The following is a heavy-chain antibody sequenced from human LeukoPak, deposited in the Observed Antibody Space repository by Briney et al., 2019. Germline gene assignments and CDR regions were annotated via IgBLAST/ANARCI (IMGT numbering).Heavy chain of an antibody. Sequence: PGGSLRLSCVASGLTFEVYALSWVRQAPGKGLEWVSGINWNGGSTGYADSVKGRFTISRDNAKNSLYLQMNSLRAEDTALYYCASHASYYYDSSGYRHFDFWGQGTLVTVSS. D-gene: IGHD3-22*01. J-gene: IGHJ4*02. CDR3: ASHASYYYDSSGYRHFDF. V-gene: IGHV3-20*04. CDR2: INWNGGST. CDR1: GLTFEVYA.